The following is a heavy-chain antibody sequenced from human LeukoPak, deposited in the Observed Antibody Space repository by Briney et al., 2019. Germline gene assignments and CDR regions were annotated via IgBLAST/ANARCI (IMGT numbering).Heavy chain of an antibody. V-gene: IGHV3-23*01. CDR2: ISGSGGSI. CDR1: GFTFSSYT. Sequence: GGSLRLSCAASGFTFSSYTMSWVRQAPGKGLEWVSAISGSGGSIYYADSVKGRFTISRDNSKNTLYLQTNSLRAEDTAVYYCAKVGHSGSYYSSDYWGQGTLVTVSS. J-gene: IGHJ4*02. D-gene: IGHD3-10*01. CDR3: AKVGHSGSYYSSDY.